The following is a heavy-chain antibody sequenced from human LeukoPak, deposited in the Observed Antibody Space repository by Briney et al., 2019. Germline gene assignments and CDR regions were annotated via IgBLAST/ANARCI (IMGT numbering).Heavy chain of an antibody. Sequence: SETLSLTCTVSGGSISSSSYYWGWIRQPPGKGLEWIGSIYYSGSTYYNPSLKSRVTISVATSKNQFSLKLSSVTAAGTAVYYCARGRSAGILSGYWGQGTLVTVSS. D-gene: IGHD2-15*01. J-gene: IGHJ4*02. CDR2: IYYSGST. CDR1: GGSISSSSYY. CDR3: ARGRSAGILSGY. V-gene: IGHV4-39*07.